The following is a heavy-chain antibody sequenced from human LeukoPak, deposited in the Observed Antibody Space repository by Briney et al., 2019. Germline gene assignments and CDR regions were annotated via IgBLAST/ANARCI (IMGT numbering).Heavy chain of an antibody. CDR3: ARADYYDSSGYYYPPKNDAFDI. CDR1: GFTFSSYS. D-gene: IGHD3-22*01. CDR2: ISSSSTI. J-gene: IGHJ3*02. Sequence: GGSLRLSCAASGFTFSSYSMNWVRQAPGKGLEWVSYISSSSTIYYADSVKGRFTISRDNAKNSLYLQMNSLRAEDTAVYYCARADYYDSSGYYYPPKNDAFDIWGQGTMVTVSS. V-gene: IGHV3-48*04.